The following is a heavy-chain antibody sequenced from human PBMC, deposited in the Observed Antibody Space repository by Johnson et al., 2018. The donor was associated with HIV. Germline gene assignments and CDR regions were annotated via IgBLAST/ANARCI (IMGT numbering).Heavy chain of an antibody. D-gene: IGHD6-6*01. CDR3: AKDIDSSSTADAFDI. V-gene: IGHV3-9*01. Sequence: VQLVESGGGLVQPGRSLRLSCAASGFTFDDYAMHWVRQAPGKGLAWVSGISWNSGSIGYADSVKGRFTISRDNAKNSLYLQMNSLKAEDTALYYCAKDIDSSSTADAFDIWGQGTMVTVSS. CDR1: GFTFDDYA. CDR2: ISWNSGSI. J-gene: IGHJ3*02.